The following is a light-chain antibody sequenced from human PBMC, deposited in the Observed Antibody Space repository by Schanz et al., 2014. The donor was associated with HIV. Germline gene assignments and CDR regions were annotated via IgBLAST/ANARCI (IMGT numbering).Light chain of an antibody. CDR1: QYISSG. Sequence: DIQMTQSPSTVSASVGDRVTITCRASQYISSGLAWYQQKPGKAPNLLIYEASTLETGVPSRFSGSGFGTEFTLTISSLQPDDFATYYCQQCVTYPYTFGQGTKLDIK. CDR3: QQCVTYPYT. V-gene: IGKV1-5*03. J-gene: IGKJ2*01. CDR2: EAS.